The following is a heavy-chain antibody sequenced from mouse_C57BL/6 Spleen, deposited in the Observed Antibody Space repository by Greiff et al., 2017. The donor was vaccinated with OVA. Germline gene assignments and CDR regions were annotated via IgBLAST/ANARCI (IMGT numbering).Heavy chain of an antibody. D-gene: IGHD2-13*01. V-gene: IGHV1-82*01. CDR2: IYPGDGDT. CDR1: GYAFSSSW. Sequence: QVQLKQSGPELVKPGASVKISCKASGYAFSSSWMNWVKQRPGKGLEWIGRIYPGDGDTNYNGKFKGKATLTADKSSSTAYMQLSSLTSEDSAVYFCARALYYGDYAMDYWGQGTSVTVSS. CDR3: ARALYYGDYAMDY. J-gene: IGHJ4*01.